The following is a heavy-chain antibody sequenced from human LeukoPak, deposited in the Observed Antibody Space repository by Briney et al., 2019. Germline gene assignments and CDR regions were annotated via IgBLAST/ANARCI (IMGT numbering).Heavy chain of an antibody. V-gene: IGHV3-30*04. J-gene: IGHJ4*02. CDR3: AKDPYYYGSGSYHTND. CDR1: GFTFSSYA. CDR2: ISYDGSNK. D-gene: IGHD3-10*01. Sequence: GGSLRLSCAASGFTFSSYAMHWVRQAPGKGLEWVAVISYDGSNKYYADSVKGRFTISRDNSKNTLYLQMNSLRAEDTAVYYCAKDPYYYGSGSYHTNDWGQGTLVTVSS.